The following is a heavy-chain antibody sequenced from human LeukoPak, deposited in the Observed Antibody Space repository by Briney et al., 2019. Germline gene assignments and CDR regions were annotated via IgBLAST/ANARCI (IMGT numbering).Heavy chain of an antibody. D-gene: IGHD2-2*01. CDR2: INPNSGGT. J-gene: IGHJ4*02. CDR1: GYTLTGYY. V-gene: IGHV1-2*02. Sequence: ASVKVSCKASGYTLTGYYMHWVRQAPGQGREWMGWINPNSGGTNYAQKFQGRVTMTRETSISTAYMELSRLRSDDTAVYYCAKVQPGDIVVVPAAVNFDYWGQGTLVTVSS. CDR3: AKVQPGDIVVVPAAVNFDY.